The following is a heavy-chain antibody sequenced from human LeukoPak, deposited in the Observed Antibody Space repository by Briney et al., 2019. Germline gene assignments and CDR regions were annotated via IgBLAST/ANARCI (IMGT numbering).Heavy chain of an antibody. V-gene: IGHV3-21*01. J-gene: IGHJ4*02. CDR2: ISSSGNYI. CDR1: GLTFSSYR. D-gene: IGHD6-13*01. Sequence: GGSLRLSCAASGLTFSSYRMNWVRQAPGKGLEWVSSISSSGNYIYYADSVKGRFTISRDNAKNSLYLQMNSLRDEDTAVYYCARGRSTRSSWYFIFDYWGQGTLVTVSS. CDR3: ARGRSTRSSWYFIFDY.